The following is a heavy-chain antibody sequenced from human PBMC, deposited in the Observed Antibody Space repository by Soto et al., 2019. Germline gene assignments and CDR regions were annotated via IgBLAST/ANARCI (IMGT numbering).Heavy chain of an antibody. Sequence: PSETLSLTCAVYGGSLSGYYWSWIRQTPGKGLEWIGYIYYSGSTNYNPSLKSRVTISVDKSKNQFSLKLSSVTAADTAVYYCARGSTTVVTPNWFDPWGQGTLVTVSS. J-gene: IGHJ5*02. CDR2: IYYSGST. CDR1: GGSLSGYY. D-gene: IGHD4-17*01. CDR3: ARGSTTVVTPNWFDP. V-gene: IGHV4-59*12.